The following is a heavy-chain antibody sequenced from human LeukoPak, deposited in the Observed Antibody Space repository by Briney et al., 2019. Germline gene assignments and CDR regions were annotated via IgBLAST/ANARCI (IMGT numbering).Heavy chain of an antibody. D-gene: IGHD5-12*01. CDR2: INRDGSST. CDR3: ARGSGNEPFDY. CDR1: GFTFSSHW. Sequence: GGSLRLSCAASGFTFSSHWIHWVRQAPGKGLVWVSGINRDGSSTSYADSAKGRFTISRDNAKNTLYLQMNSLRAEDTAAYYCARGSGNEPFDYWGQGTLVTVSS. V-gene: IGHV3-74*01. J-gene: IGHJ4*02.